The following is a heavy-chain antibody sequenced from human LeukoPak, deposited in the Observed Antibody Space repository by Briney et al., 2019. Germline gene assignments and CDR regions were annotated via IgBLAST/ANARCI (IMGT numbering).Heavy chain of an antibody. CDR3: AKPRGSGWFPFDY. CDR1: GFTFDDYA. D-gene: IGHD6-19*01. CDR2: ITGDGRNT. V-gene: IGHV3-43*02. Sequence: PGGSLRLSCAASGFTFDDYAMDWVRRAQGKGLEWVSLITGDGRNTYYADSVEGRFTISRDNSKNSLYLQMNSLRIEDTAFYYCAKPRGSGWFPFDYWGQGTLVTVSS. J-gene: IGHJ4*02.